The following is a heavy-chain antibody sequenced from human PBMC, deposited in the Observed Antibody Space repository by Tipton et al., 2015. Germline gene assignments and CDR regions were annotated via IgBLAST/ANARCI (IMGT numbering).Heavy chain of an antibody. V-gene: IGHV4-4*02. CDR3: ARRSLVGNWGLDS. J-gene: IGHJ4*02. CDR2: IYHSGDT. D-gene: IGHD3-16*01. Sequence: TLSLTCAVSDDSISSINWWSWLRQPPGKGLEWIGEIYHSGDTNYNPSLTSRVTMSVDKSNNQFSLKLSSVTAADTAVYYCARRSLVGNWGLDSWGQGALVTVSS. CDR1: DDSISSINW.